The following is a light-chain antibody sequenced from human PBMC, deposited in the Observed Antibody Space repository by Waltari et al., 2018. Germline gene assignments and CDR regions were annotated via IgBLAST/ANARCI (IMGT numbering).Light chain of an antibody. V-gene: IGKV3-20*01. CDR2: SAS. CDR1: QSISSY. J-gene: IGKJ1*01. CDR3: QHYVRLPAT. Sequence: EIVLTQSPGTLSLSPGDGATLSCRASQSISSYLAWYQQKPGQAPRLLMYSASRRATGIPDRFSGSGSGTDFSLTISRLEPEDSAVYYCQHYVRLPATFGQGTKVEVK.